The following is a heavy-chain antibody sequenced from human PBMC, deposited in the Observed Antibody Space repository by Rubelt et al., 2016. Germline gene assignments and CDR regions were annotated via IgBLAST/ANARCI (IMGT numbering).Heavy chain of an antibody. CDR2: TDDSGFT. D-gene: IGHD2-15*01. V-gene: IGHV4-34*01. Sequence: QVQLQQWGAGLLKPSETLSLTCAFYGGSFSGYYWSWIRQPPGKGLEWIGQTDDSGFTNYNPSLKSPVTISVDTSKNQFPLKVTSVTAADTAVYYWARGQRGGSFYGWFDPWGQGTLVTVSS. J-gene: IGHJ5*02. CDR3: ARGQRGGSFYGWFDP. CDR1: GGSFSGYY.